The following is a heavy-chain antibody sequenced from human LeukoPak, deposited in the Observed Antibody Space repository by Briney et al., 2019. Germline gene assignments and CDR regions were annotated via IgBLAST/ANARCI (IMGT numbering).Heavy chain of an antibody. D-gene: IGHD5-24*01. J-gene: IGHJ4*02. V-gene: IGHV3-49*04. Sequence: PGGSLRLSCTASGFTFGDYAMSWVRQAPGKGLEWVGFIRSKAYGGTTEYAASVKGRFTISRDDSKSIAYLQMNSLKTEDTAVYYCARAGVDGYRLDYWGQGTLVTVSS. CDR3: ARAGVDGYRLDY. CDR2: IRSKAYGGTT. CDR1: GFTFGDYA.